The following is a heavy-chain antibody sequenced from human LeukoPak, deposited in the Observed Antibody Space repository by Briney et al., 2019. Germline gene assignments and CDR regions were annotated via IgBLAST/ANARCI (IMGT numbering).Heavy chain of an antibody. CDR2: ISWNSGSI. D-gene: IGHD3-9*01. V-gene: IGHV3-9*03. CDR3: AKEGRDYDILTGYYYYYMDV. Sequence: PGGSLRLSCAASGFTFDDYAMHWVRQAPGKGLEWVSGISWNSGSIGYADSVKGRFTISRDNAKNSLYLQMNSLRAEDMALCYCAKEGRDYDILTGYYYYYMDVWGKGTTVTVSS. J-gene: IGHJ6*03. CDR1: GFTFDDYA.